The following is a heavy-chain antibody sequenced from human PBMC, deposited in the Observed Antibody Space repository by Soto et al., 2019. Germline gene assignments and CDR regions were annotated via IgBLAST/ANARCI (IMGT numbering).Heavy chain of an antibody. Sequence: GASVKVSCKASGGAPSNSAISWVRQAPGQGLEWMGWISAYNGNTNYAQKLQGRVTMTTDTSTSTAYMELRSLRSDDTAVYYCARDLGGAARPNWFDPWGQGTLVTVSS. CDR1: GGAPSNSA. CDR3: ARDLGGAARPNWFDP. J-gene: IGHJ5*02. CDR2: ISAYNGNT. V-gene: IGHV1-18*04. D-gene: IGHD6-6*01.